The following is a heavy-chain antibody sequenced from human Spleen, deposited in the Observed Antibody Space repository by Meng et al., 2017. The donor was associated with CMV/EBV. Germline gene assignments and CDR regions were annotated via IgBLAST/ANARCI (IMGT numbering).Heavy chain of an antibody. Sequence: QVQLVETGAEVKKPGSPVKVPCKASGGTFSTCAISWVRQAPGQGLEWMGGIIPIFGTANYAQKFQGRVTITADESTSTAYMELSSLRSEDTAVYYCATDYGDYQALGYWGQGTLVTVSS. CDR2: IIPIFGTA. CDR1: GGTFSTCA. J-gene: IGHJ4*02. D-gene: IGHD4-17*01. CDR3: ATDYGDYQALGY. V-gene: IGHV1-69*12.